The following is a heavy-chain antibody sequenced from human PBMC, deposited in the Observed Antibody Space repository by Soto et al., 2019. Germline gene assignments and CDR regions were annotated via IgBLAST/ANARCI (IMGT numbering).Heavy chain of an antibody. J-gene: IGHJ4*02. CDR1: GCKFISYG. V-gene: IGHV3-23*01. CDR2: ISGSGGST. D-gene: IGHD6-13*01. CDR3: AKDDVGSSWYVDYFDY. Sequence: GGSLRVSSAAAGCKFISYGGSWVRQAPGKGLEWVSAISGSGGSTYYADSVKGRFTISRDNSKNTLYLQMNNLRAEDTAVYYCAKDDVGSSWYVDYFDYWGQGTLVTVSS.